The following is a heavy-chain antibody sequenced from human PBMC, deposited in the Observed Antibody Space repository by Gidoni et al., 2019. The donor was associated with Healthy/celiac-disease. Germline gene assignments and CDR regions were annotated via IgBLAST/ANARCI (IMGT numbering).Heavy chain of an antibody. CDR2: IIPIFGTA. CDR1: GGTFSSYA. J-gene: IGHJ4*02. Sequence: QVQLVQSGAEVQKPGSSVQVSCKASGGTFSSYAISRVRQAPGQGLEWMGGIIPIFGTANYAQEFQGRVTITADKSTSTAYMELSSLRSEDTAVDYCARAVRYFDWLLEYWGQGTLVTVSS. D-gene: IGHD3-9*01. V-gene: IGHV1-69*06. CDR3: ARAVRYFDWLLEY.